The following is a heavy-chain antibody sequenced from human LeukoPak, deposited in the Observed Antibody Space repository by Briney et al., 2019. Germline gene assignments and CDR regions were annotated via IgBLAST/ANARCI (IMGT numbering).Heavy chain of an antibody. Sequence: GRSLRLSCAASGFTFSSYAMHWVRQAPGKGLEWVAVISYDGSNKYYADSVKGRFTISRDNSKNTLYLQMNSLRAEGTAVYYCARAQGSYGPIDYWGQGTLVTVSS. J-gene: IGHJ4*02. CDR3: ARAQGSYGPIDY. V-gene: IGHV3-30*04. CDR2: ISYDGSNK. D-gene: IGHD5-18*01. CDR1: GFTFSSYA.